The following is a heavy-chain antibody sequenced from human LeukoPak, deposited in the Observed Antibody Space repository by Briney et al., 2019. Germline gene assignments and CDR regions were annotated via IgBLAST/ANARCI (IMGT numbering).Heavy chain of an antibody. CDR2: IYYNGIS. D-gene: IGHD5-18*01. CDR1: GGSISGYY. Sequence: PSETLSLTCTVSGGSISGYYWSWIRQPPGKGLEWIAYIYYNGISNYNPSLKSRVTISVDKSKNQFSLKLSSVTAADTAVYYCARSRGYSYGMDVWGQGTTVTVSS. CDR3: ARSRGYSYGMDV. V-gene: IGHV4-59*12. J-gene: IGHJ6*02.